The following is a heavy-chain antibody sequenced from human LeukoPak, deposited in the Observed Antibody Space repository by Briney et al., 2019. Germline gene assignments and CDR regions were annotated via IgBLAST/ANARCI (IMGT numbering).Heavy chain of an antibody. CDR1: GFTVSSNY. CDR2: IYSGGST. D-gene: IGHD3-22*01. J-gene: IGHJ4*02. Sequence: GGSLRLSCAASGFTVSSNYMSWVRQAPGKGLEWVSVIYSGGSTYYADSVKGRFTISRDNSKNTLYLQMNSLRAEDTAVYYCARDVLYYYDSSGYGGDYWGQGTLVTVSS. V-gene: IGHV3-53*01. CDR3: ARDVLYYYDSSGYGGDY.